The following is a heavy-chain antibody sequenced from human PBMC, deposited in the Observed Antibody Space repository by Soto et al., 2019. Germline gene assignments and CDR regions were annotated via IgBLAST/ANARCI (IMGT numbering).Heavy chain of an antibody. CDR3: VRAGAGAYCLGWFVP. Sequence: QVQLQESGPGLVKPSQTRSLSCTVSGDSISRGGYYWTWIRQHPRKGLGWIGYIYHSGSTNYNPSLKSQVTISVDTSKNQLSLEVTNVTVAGTAVYYCVRAGAGAYCLGWFVPLGQGNLGTDSS. D-gene: IGHD2-21*01. J-gene: IGHJ5*02. CDR2: IYHSGST. V-gene: IGHV4-31*01. CDR1: GDSISRGGYY.